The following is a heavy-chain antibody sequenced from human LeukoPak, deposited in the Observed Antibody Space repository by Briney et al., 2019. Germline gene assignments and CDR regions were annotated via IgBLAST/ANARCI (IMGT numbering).Heavy chain of an antibody. Sequence: GGSLRLSCAASGFTFSSYAMSWVRQAPGQGLEWVSAISGSGGSTYYADSVKGRFTITRDNAKNTLFLQMNSLRAEDTAVDYCVRAEGSSGSSEYFQHWGQGTLVTVSS. CDR1: GFTFSSYA. J-gene: IGHJ1*01. D-gene: IGHD5-12*01. V-gene: IGHV3-23*01. CDR2: ISGSGGST. CDR3: VRAEGSSGSSEYFQH.